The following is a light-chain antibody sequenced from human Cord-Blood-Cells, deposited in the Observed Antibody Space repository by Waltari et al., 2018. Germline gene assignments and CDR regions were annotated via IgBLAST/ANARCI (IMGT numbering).Light chain of an antibody. Sequence: DIQMTQSPSSLSASVGDRVTITCRASQGISNYLAWYQQKPGKVPKLLIYAASTLQSGVAARVSGSGSGTDFTLTISSLQPEDVATYYCQKYNSEPYTFGQGTKLEIK. CDR3: QKYNSEPYT. CDR2: AAS. V-gene: IGKV1-27*01. J-gene: IGKJ2*01. CDR1: QGISNY.